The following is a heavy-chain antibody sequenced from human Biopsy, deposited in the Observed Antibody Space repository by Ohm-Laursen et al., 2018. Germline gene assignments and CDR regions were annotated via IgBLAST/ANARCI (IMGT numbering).Heavy chain of an antibody. CDR2: FYSIGTT. J-gene: IGHJ3*02. CDR1: DASASSGRYY. D-gene: IGHD3-10*01. V-gene: IGHV4-61*01. CDR3: ARAPADQYAARNYYSSHAFDM. Sequence: SDTLSLTCTVSDASASSGRYYWTWIRQPPRKPLEWIGYFYSIGTTRYNPSLESRLSISMDTSKNEVSLRLTSMTAADTAVYFCARAPADQYAARNYYSSHAFDMWGQGTKVTVSS.